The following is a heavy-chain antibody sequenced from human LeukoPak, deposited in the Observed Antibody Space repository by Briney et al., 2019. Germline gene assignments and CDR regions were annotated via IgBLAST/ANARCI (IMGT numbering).Heavy chain of an antibody. CDR2: IYYTGST. D-gene: IGHD6-19*01. V-gene: IGHV4-59*01. J-gene: IGHJ4*02. CDR3: ARDRSSGWYLDY. Sequence: SETLSLTCTVSGVSITSFFWTWIRQSPGKGLEWIGYIYYTGSTNYNPSLKSRITMSIDTSKNQFSLNLSSVTTTDTAVHYCARDRSSGWYLDYWGQGTLVTVSS. CDR1: GVSITSFF.